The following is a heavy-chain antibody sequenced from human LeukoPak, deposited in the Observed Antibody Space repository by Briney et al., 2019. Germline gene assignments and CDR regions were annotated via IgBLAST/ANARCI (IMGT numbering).Heavy chain of an antibody. J-gene: IGHJ4*02. CDR1: GGSISTNNYY. CDR3: ARLLYDRSGCYYFDY. Sequence: KPSETLSLTCTVSGGSISTNNYYWGWIRQPPGKGLEWIGTIYYTGRTYDNPSLKSRVTVSVDTSKNQFSLKLSSVTAADTAVYYCARLLYDRSGCYYFDYWGQGTLVTVSS. D-gene: IGHD3-22*01. CDR2: IYYTGRT. V-gene: IGHV4-39*01.